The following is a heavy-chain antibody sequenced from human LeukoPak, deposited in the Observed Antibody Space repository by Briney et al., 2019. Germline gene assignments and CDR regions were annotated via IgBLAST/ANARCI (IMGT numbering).Heavy chain of an antibody. J-gene: IGHJ4*02. D-gene: IGHD6-19*01. Sequence: ASVKVSCKASGYTFTGYYMHWVRQAPGQGLEWMGWINPNSGGTNYAQKFQGRVTMTRDTSISTAYMELSRLRSDDTAVYYCAKASEWSVYSSGWTEWWGQGTLVTVSS. CDR3: AKASEWSVYSSGWTEW. V-gene: IGHV1-2*02. CDR2: INPNSGGT. CDR1: GYTFTGYY.